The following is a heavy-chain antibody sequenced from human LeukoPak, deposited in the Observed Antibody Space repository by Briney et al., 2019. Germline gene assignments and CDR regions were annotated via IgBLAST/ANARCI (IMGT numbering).Heavy chain of an antibody. D-gene: IGHD5-18*01. CDR1: GGSFSAFF. V-gene: IGHV4-34*01. CDR3: AREGEDTAPLAVSFDI. Sequence: SETLSLTCAVSGGSFSAFFGRWIRQPPGKGLEWIGAVCRNGSIYSDPPLQSRVTQSVDPSNNQFSLKLRAVSAADTAVYYCAREGEDTAPLAVSFDIWGQGTMVTVSS. J-gene: IGHJ3*02. CDR2: VCRNGSI.